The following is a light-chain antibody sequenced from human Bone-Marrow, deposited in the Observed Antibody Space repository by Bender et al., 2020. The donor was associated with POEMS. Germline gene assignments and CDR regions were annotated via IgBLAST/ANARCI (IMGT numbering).Light chain of an antibody. V-gene: IGLV2-11*01. Sequence: QSVLTQPPSVSGAPGQKVTISCTGTSTDIGAYNYVAWHQHLPGKAPKIIIYDVNNRPSGVPYRFSGSKSGNTASLTISGLQAEDEADYYCCSYAGSGMIFGGGTKLTVL. CDR1: STDIGAYNY. CDR2: DVN. J-gene: IGLJ2*01. CDR3: CSYAGSGMI.